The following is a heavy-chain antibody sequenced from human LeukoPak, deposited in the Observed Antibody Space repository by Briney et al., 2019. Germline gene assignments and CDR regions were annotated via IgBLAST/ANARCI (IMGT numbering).Heavy chain of an antibody. CDR2: IIPIFGTA. CDR1: EGTFSSYA. Sequence: SVKVSCKASEGTFSSYAISWVRQAPGQGLEWVGGIIPIFGTANYAQKFQGRVTITTDESTSTAYMELSSLRSEDTAVYYCASPQRIAAAGHDAFDIWGQGTMVTVSS. D-gene: IGHD6-13*01. CDR3: ASPQRIAAAGHDAFDI. J-gene: IGHJ3*02. V-gene: IGHV1-69*05.